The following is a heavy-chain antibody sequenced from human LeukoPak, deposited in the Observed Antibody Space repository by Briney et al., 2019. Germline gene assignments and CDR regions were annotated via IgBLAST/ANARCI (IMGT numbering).Heavy chain of an antibody. CDR2: ISYDGSNK. CDR3: ARGTVTMVDY. CDR1: GFTFSSYD. J-gene: IGHJ4*02. Sequence: GGSLRLSCAASGFTFSSYDMHWVRQAPGKGLEWVAVISYDGSNKYYAASVKGRFTISRDNSKNTLFLQMNSLRAGDTAVYYCARGTVTMVDYWGQGTLVTVSS. D-gene: IGHD3-10*01. V-gene: IGHV3-30*03.